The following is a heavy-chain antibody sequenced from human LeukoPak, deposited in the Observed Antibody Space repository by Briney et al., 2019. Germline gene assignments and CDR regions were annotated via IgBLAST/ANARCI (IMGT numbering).Heavy chain of an antibody. CDR1: GFTFSNHW. CDR3: ARDHTDPGLFFDY. CDR2: IKEDGSKK. J-gene: IGHJ4*02. Sequence: GGSLRLSCAASGFTFSNHWMSWVRQAPGKGLEWVANIKEDGSKKYFVDSVKGRFTISRDNAKNSLYLQMHSLRAEDTAVYYCARDHTDPGLFFDYWGQGTLVTVSS. D-gene: IGHD2-21*01. V-gene: IGHV3-7*01.